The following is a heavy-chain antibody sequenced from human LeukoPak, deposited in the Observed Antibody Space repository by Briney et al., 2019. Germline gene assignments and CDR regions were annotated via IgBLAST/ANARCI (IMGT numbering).Heavy chain of an antibody. V-gene: IGHV4-34*01. D-gene: IGHD4-11*01. Sequence: SETLSLTCAVYGGSFSGYYWSWIRQPPGKGLEWIGSIYYSGSTCYNPSLKSRVTVSVDTSKNQFSLKLRSVTAADTAVYYCARLYSNYVDWFDPWGQGTLVTVSS. CDR1: GGSFSGYY. CDR3: ARLYSNYVDWFDP. J-gene: IGHJ5*02. CDR2: IYYSGST.